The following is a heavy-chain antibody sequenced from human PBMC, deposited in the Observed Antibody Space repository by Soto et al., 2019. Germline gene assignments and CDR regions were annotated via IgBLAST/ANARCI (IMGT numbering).Heavy chain of an antibody. V-gene: IGHV4-61*01. CDR3: ARVRPYYDSSGYPYPFDY. D-gene: IGHD3-22*01. CDR1: GGSVSSGSYY. Sequence: SETLSLSCTVSGGSVSSGSYYWSWIRQPPGKGLEWIGYIYYSGSTNYNPSLKSRVTISVDTSKNQFSLKLSSVTAADTAVYYCARVRPYYDSSGYPYPFDYWGQGILVTVSS. J-gene: IGHJ4*02. CDR2: IYYSGST.